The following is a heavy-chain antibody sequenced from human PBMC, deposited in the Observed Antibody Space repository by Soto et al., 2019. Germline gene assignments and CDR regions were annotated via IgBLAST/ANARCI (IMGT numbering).Heavy chain of an antibody. Sequence: GASVKVSCKASGYTFTSYGISWVRQAPGQGLEWMGWISAYNGNTNYAQKLQGRVTMTTDTSTSTAYMELRSLRSDDTAVYYCARVEGDYGDLAWIVAVGYYYYMDVWGKGTTVTVSS. CDR2: ISAYNGNT. V-gene: IGHV1-18*01. J-gene: IGHJ6*03. CDR1: GYTFTSYG. D-gene: IGHD4-17*01. CDR3: ARVEGDYGDLAWIVAVGYYYYMDV.